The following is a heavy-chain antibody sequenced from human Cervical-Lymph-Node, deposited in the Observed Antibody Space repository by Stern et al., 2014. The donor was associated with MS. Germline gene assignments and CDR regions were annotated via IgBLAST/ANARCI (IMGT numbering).Heavy chain of an antibody. CDR1: GDSISSYTHY. CDR2: VYYSGAT. Sequence: VQLVESGPGLVKPSETLSLTCAVSGDSISSYTHYWAWIRQPPGKGLEWIGSVYYSGATYYNPSLKSPAPLSGDPSKNPFPLGLNSVTAADTAVYYCAKHACTGAACPFDLWGQGTLVTVSS. V-gene: IGHV4-39*01. D-gene: IGHD2-8*02. J-gene: IGHJ4*02. CDR3: AKHACTGAACPFDL.